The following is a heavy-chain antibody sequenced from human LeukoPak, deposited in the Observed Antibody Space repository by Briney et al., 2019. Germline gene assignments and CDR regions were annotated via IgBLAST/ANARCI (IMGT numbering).Heavy chain of an antibody. J-gene: IGHJ3*02. CDR2: IIPIFGTA. CDR1: GGTFSSYA. Sequence: SVKGSCKASGGTFSSYAISWVRQAPGQGLEWMGGIIPIFGTANYAQKFQGRATITADKSTSTAYMELSSLRSEDTAVYYCARSVDGSGLDAFDIWGQGTMVTVSS. V-gene: IGHV1-69*06. D-gene: IGHD3-10*01. CDR3: ARSVDGSGLDAFDI.